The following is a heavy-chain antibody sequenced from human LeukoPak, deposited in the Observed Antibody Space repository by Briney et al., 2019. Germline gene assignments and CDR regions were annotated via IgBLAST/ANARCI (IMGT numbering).Heavy chain of an antibody. D-gene: IGHD3-10*01. V-gene: IGHV1-2*02. Sequence: ASVKVSCKASGYTFTGYYMHWVRQAPGQGLEWMGWINPNSGGTNYAQKFQGRVTMTRDTSISTAYMELSRLRSDDTAVYYCARDPFGITMVRGPLWGQGTLVTVSS. CDR2: INPNSGGT. CDR1: GYTFTGYY. J-gene: IGHJ4*02. CDR3: ARDPFGITMVRGPL.